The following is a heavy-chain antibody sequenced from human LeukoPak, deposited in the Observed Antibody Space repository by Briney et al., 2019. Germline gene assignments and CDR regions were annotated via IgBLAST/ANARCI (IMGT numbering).Heavy chain of an antibody. CDR1: GGSFSGYY. CDR2: INHSGGT. J-gene: IGHJ4*02. Sequence: SETLSLTCAVYGGSFSGYYWSWIRQPPGKGLEWIGEINHSGGTNYNPSLKSRVTISVDTSKNQFSLKLSSVTAADTAVYYRARGISSGWYEPFDYWGQGTLVTVSS. V-gene: IGHV4-34*01. CDR3: ARGISSGWYEPFDY. D-gene: IGHD6-19*01.